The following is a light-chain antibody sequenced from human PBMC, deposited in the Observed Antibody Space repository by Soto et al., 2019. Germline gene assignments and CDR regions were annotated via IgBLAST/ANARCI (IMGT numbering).Light chain of an antibody. V-gene: IGKV1-5*01. CDR3: QQYNTYWT. CDR2: DAS. Sequence: DIQMTQSPSTLPASVGDRVTITCRASQSISSWLAWYQQKSGKAPKLLIYDASSLESGVPSRFSGSGSGTEFTLTISSLQPDDFATYYCQQYNTYWTFGQGTKVDI. CDR1: QSISSW. J-gene: IGKJ1*01.